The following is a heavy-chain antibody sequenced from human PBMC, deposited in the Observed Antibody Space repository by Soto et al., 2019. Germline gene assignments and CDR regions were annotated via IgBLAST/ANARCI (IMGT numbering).Heavy chain of an antibody. CDR1: GGSVTSDSYY. CDR3: ARGPGYSGYDLI. V-gene: IGHV4-61*01. CDR2: INDSGRT. J-gene: IGHJ4*01. Sequence: SETLSLTCSVSGGSVTSDSYYWNWVRQRPGKGLEWIGYINDSGRTNYNTSLRTRVNILVDKSKNQFSLRLNAVTGTDTAVYSCARGPGYSGYDLIWGQGTLVTVSS. D-gene: IGHD5-12*01.